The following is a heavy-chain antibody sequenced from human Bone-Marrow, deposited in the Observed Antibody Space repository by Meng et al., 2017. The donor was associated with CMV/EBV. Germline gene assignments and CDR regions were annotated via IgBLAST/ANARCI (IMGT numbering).Heavy chain of an antibody. J-gene: IGHJ4*02. D-gene: IGHD3-9*01. Sequence: ESLKISCTVSGGSISSSSYFWGWIRQPPGKGLEWIGSIYYSGSTYYNPSLKGRVTISVDTSKNQFSLKLSSVTAADTAVYYCSRHRLGMSDILNWGQGTLVTVSS. V-gene: IGHV4-39*01. CDR1: GGSISSSSYF. CDR3: SRHRLGMSDILN. CDR2: IYYSGST.